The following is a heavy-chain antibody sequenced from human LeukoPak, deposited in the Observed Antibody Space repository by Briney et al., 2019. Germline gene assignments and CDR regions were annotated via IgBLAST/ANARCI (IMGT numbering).Heavy chain of an antibody. CDR2: IYYSGST. CDR3: ARSSRAFDI. Sequence: SETLSLTCAVYGGSFSVYYWSWIRQPPGKGLEWIGYIYYSGSTYYNPSLKSRVTISVDTSKNQFSLKLSSVTAADTAVYYCARSSRAFDIWGQGTMVTVSS. V-gene: IGHV4-34*09. J-gene: IGHJ3*02. CDR1: GGSFSVYY.